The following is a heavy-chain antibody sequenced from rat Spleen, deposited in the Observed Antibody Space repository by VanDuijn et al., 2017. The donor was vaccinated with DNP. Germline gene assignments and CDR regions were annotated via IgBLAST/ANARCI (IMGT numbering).Heavy chain of an antibody. CDR1: GFTFSNYD. J-gene: IGHJ2*01. Sequence: EVQLVESGGGLVQPGRSLKLSCAASGFTFSNYDMAWVRQAPTKGLEWVASISPSGGRTYYRDSVRGRFTISRDNAENSVYLQMDSLRSEDTATYYCATRGRYNNYYFDYWGQGVMVTVSS. CDR2: ISPSGGRT. CDR3: ATRGRYNNYYFDY. D-gene: IGHD1-10*01. V-gene: IGHV5S13*01.